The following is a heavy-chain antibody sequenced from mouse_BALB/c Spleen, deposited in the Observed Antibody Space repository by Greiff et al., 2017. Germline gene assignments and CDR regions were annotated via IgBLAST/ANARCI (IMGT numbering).Heavy chain of an antibody. Sequence: EVMLVESGGGLVKPGGSLKLSCAASGFAFSSYDMSWVRQTPEKRLEWVAYISSGGGGTYYPDTVKGRFTISRDNATNTLYLQMSSLKSEDTAMFYCARHYSGSTWFAYWGQGTLVTVSA. V-gene: IGHV5-12-1*01. CDR3: ARHYSGSTWFAY. D-gene: IGHD1-1*01. CDR1: GFAFSSYD. J-gene: IGHJ3*01. CDR2: ISSGGGGT.